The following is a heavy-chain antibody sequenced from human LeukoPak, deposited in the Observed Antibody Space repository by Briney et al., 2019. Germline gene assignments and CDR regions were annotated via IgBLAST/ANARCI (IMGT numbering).Heavy chain of an antibody. Sequence: SETLSLTCAVYGGSFSGYYWSWIRQPPGKGLEWIGEINHSGSTNYNPSLKSRVTISVDTSKNQFSLKLSSVTAADTAVYYCARRGGLRYFDWLLSYNWFDPWGQGTLVTVSS. CDR3: ARRGGLRYFDWLLSYNWFDP. J-gene: IGHJ5*02. CDR2: INHSGST. V-gene: IGHV4-34*01. CDR1: GGSFSGYY. D-gene: IGHD3-9*01.